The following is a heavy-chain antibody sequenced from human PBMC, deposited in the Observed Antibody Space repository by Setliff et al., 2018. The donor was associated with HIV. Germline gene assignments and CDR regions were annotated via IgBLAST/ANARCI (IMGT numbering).Heavy chain of an antibody. J-gene: IGHJ4*02. CDR3: ARGLFFKRGVLFPAKPLFDY. Sequence: ASVKVSCKAPGYTFTSYDINWVRQATGQGLEWMGWMNPNSGNTGYAQKFQGRVTMTRNTSIATAYMEMSSLRSEDTAVYYCARGLFFKRGVLFPAKPLFDYWGQGTLVTVSS. V-gene: IGHV1-8*02. CDR2: MNPNSGNT. CDR1: GYTFTSYD. D-gene: IGHD3-10*01.